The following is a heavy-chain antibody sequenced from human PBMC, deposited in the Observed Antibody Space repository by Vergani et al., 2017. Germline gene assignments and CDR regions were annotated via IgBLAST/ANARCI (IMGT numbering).Heavy chain of an antibody. V-gene: IGHV4-61*02. D-gene: IGHD2-2*01. J-gene: IGHJ6*02. Sequence: QVQLQESGPRLVRPSQTLSLTCTVSGGSINTGAYYWSWIRQPAGKGLEWIGRVYTSGMTNYNPSLKSRVTILVDRSKSQLSLKLTSVTAGDTAVYFCARGLVVPTTSSYYYYGMDVWGQGP. CDR3: ARGLVVPTTSSYYYYGMDV. CDR2: VYTSGMT. CDR1: GGSINTGAYY.